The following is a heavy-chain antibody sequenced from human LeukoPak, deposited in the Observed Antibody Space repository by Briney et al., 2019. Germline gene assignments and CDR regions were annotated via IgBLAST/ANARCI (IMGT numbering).Heavy chain of an antibody. CDR1: GFTFSNYW. D-gene: IGHD2-2*01. CDR2: INTDGSSS. J-gene: IGHJ4*02. Sequence: GGSLRLSCVASGFTFSNYWMHWVRQAPGKGLVWVSRINTDGSSSTYADSVKGRFTISRDNAKNSLYLQMNSLRAEDTAVYYCARDPAGDCSSTSCHLFDYWGQGTLVTVSS. V-gene: IGHV3-74*01. CDR3: ARDPAGDCSSTSCHLFDY.